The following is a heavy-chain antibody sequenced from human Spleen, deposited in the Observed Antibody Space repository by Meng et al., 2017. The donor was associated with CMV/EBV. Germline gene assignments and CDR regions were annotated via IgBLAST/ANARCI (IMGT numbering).Heavy chain of an antibody. CDR3: ARDQPPSGTAMVGYYFDH. D-gene: IGHD5-18*01. V-gene: IGHV1-8*01. Sequence: ASVKVSCKASGYTFTSYDINWVRQATGQGLECMGWMNPNSGNTGYAQKFQGRITMTRDTSTSTIYMELSSLRSEDTAVYYCARDQPPSGTAMVGYYFDHWGQGTLVTVSS. CDR1: GYTFTSYD. J-gene: IGHJ4*02. CDR2: MNPNSGNT.